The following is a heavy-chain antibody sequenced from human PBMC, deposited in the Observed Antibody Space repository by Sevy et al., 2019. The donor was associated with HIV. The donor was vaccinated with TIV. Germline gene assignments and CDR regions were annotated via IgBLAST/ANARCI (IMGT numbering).Heavy chain of an antibody. CDR1: GFTFSSYG. J-gene: IGHJ4*02. CDR3: AKLVMGGSGSSPFDY. Sequence: RGSLRLSCAASGFTFSSYGMHWVRQAPGKGLEWVAFIRYDGSNKYYADSVKGRFTISRDNSKNTLYLQMNSLRAEDTAVYYCAKLVMGGSGSSPFDYWGQGTLVTVSS. D-gene: IGHD3-10*01. CDR2: IRYDGSNK. V-gene: IGHV3-30*02.